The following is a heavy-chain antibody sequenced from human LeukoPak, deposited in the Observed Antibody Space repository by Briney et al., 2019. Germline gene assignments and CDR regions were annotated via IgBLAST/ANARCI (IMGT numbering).Heavy chain of an antibody. CDR1: GFTFSDYY. CDR3: ARGGNTIFGVVINNWFDP. J-gene: IGHJ5*02. Sequence: GGSLRLSCAASGFTFSDYYMSWIRQAPGKGLEWVSYISSSGSTIYYADSVKGRFTISRDNSKNTLYLQMNSLRAEDTAVYYCARGGNTIFGVVINNWFDPWGQGTLVTVSS. D-gene: IGHD3-3*01. CDR2: ISSSGSTI. V-gene: IGHV3-11*04.